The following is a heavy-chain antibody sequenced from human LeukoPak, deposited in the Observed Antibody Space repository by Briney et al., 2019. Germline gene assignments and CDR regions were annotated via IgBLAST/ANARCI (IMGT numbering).Heavy chain of an antibody. V-gene: IGHV3-7*03. CDR3: ARAVTSTDGY. CDR2: LNEDGSKR. Sequence: GGSLRLSCAASGFAFSSYWMTWVRQAPGKGLEWVASLNEDGSKRSYVGSVKGRFTTSRDNAPTSLYLQMNSLTAEDTTVYYCARAVTSTDGYWGQGTLVTVSS. J-gene: IGHJ4*02. CDR1: GFAFSSYW. D-gene: IGHD4-17*01.